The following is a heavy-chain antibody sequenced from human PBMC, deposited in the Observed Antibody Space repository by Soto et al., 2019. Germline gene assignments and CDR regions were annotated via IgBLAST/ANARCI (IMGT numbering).Heavy chain of an antibody. D-gene: IGHD3-16*02. CDR3: ARSKAFDYVWWSYRLELFAP. V-gene: IGHV4-31*11. CDR1: GGSFSGYY. J-gene: IGHJ5*02. CDR2: IYYSGST. Sequence: SETLSLTCAVYGGSFSGYYWSWIRQHPGKGLEWIGYIYYSGSTYYNPSLKSRVTISVDTSKNQFSLKLSSVTAADTAVYYCARSKAFDYVWWSYRLELFAPRSQGTLVTVSS.